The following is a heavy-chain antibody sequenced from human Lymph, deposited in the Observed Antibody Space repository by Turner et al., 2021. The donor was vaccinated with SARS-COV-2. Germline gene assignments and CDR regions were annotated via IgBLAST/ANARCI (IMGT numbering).Heavy chain of an antibody. CDR2: INPNSGGT. D-gene: IGHD3-3*01. Sequence: QVQLVQSGAEVKKPGASVKVSCKAYGYTFTGYYMHWVRQAPGQGLEWMGWINPNSGGTNDAQKFQGRVTMTRDTSISTAYMELSRLRSDDTAVYYCARDVERYNDFWSGYSGGYGLDVWGQGTTVTVSS. CDR3: ARDVERYNDFWSGYSGGYGLDV. CDR1: GYTFTGYY. V-gene: IGHV1-2*02. J-gene: IGHJ6*02.